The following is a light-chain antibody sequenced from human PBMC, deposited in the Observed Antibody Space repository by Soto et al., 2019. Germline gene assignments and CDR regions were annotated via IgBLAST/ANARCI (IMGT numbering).Light chain of an antibody. V-gene: IGKV1-12*01. CDR2: AAS. J-gene: IGKJ1*01. Sequence: DIQMTQSPSSLSASVVDRVTITFRASQYITNWLAWYQQKPGKAPELLIYAASNLQSGVPSRFSGSGSGTDFTLTISSLQPEDFGTYFCQQANSFPRTFGQGTKVDIK. CDR3: QQANSFPRT. CDR1: QYITNW.